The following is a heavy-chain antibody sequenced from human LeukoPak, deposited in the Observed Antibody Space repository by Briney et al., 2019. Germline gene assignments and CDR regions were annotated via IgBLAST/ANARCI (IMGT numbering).Heavy chain of an antibody. D-gene: IGHD3-9*01. V-gene: IGHV4-4*02. CDR1: GGSISSSNW. Sequence: SETLSLTCAVSGGSISSSNWWSWVRQPPGKGLEWIGEIYHSGRTNYNPSLKSRVTISVDKSRNQFSLKLSSVTAADTAVYYCARFRTAYYDILTGYYLYYYYGMDVWGKGTTVTVSS. CDR2: IYHSGRT. J-gene: IGHJ6*04. CDR3: ARFRTAYYDILTGYYLYYYYGMDV.